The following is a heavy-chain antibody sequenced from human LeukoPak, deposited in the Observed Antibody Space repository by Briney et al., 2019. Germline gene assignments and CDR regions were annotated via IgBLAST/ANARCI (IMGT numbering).Heavy chain of an antibody. CDR2: INHSGGA. Sequence: SETLSLTCSVYGESLSAFYWSWIRQPPGKGLEWIAEINHSGGAKYHPSLKSRVTISVDTSKKQFSLKMTYVNAADTAVYYCATGRGMDVWGQGTTVTVSS. J-gene: IGHJ6*02. CDR3: ATGRGMDV. V-gene: IGHV4-34*01. CDR1: GESLSAFY.